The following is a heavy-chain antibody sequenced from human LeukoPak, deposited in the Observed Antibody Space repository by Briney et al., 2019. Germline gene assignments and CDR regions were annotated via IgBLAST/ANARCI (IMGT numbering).Heavy chain of an antibody. D-gene: IGHD1-26*01. V-gene: IGHV3-48*01. CDR1: GFTFSSYS. J-gene: IGHJ4*02. CDR2: ISSSSSTI. CDR3: ARDRRYSGSYFGNFDY. Sequence: GGSLRLSCAASGFTFSSYSMNWVRQAPGKGQEWVSYISSSSSTIYYADPVKGRFTISRDNAKNSLYLQMNSLRAEDTAVYYCARDRRYSGSYFGNFDYWGQGTLVTVSS.